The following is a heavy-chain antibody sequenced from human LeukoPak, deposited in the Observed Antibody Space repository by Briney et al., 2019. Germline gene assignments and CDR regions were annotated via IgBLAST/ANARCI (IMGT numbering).Heavy chain of an antibody. CDR2: ISGSGGST. J-gene: IGHJ4*02. D-gene: IGHD6-19*01. CDR1: GFIFSNYA. V-gene: IGHV3-23*01. Sequence: GSLRLSCAASGFIFSNYAMSWVRQAPGKGLEWVSGISGSGGSTYYADSVKGRFTISRDNSKNTLYLQTNSLRAEDTAVYYCAKDLGYTSGWSDYWGQGTLVTVSS. CDR3: AKDLGYTSGWSDY.